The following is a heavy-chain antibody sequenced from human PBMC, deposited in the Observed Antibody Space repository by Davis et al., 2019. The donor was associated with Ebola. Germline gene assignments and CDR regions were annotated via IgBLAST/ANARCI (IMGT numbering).Heavy chain of an antibody. J-gene: IGHJ4*02. V-gene: IGHV3-23*01. CDR2: ISGSGGST. CDR3: VRELDILTGNRNDY. CDR1: GFTFSSYA. Sequence: GESLKISCAASGFTFSSYAMSWVRQAPGKGLEWVSAISGSGGSTYYADSVKGRFTISRDNSKNTLYLQMNSLRAEDTAVYYCVRELDILTGNRNDYWGQGILVTVSS. D-gene: IGHD3-9*01.